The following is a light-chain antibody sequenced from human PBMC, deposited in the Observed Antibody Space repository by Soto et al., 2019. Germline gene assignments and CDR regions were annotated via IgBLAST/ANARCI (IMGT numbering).Light chain of an antibody. J-gene: IGKJ4*01. CDR3: QQYNSYSLT. CDR2: DAS. CDR1: QSISSW. Sequence: DIQMTQSPSTLSASVGDRVTITCRASQSISSWLVWYQQKPGKAPKLLIYDASSLESGVPSRFSGSGSGTEFTLTISSLQPDDFATYYCQQYNSYSLTFGGGTKVDIK. V-gene: IGKV1-5*01.